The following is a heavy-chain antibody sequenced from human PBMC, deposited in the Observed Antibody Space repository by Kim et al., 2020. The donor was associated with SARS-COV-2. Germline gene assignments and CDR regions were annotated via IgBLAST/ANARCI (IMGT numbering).Heavy chain of an antibody. D-gene: IGHD3-10*01. Sequence: DSVKVSCKASGYTFTSYAMHWVRQAPGQRLEWMGWINAGNGNTKYSQKFQGRVTITRDTSASTAYMELSSLRSEDTAVYYCARGPPYGSGANWFDPWGQGTLVPVSS. V-gene: IGHV1-3*01. J-gene: IGHJ5*02. CDR2: INAGNGNT. CDR1: GYTFTSYA. CDR3: ARGPPYGSGANWFDP.